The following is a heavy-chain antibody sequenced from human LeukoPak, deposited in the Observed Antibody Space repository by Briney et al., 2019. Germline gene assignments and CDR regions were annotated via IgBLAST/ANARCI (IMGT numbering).Heavy chain of an antibody. CDR2: IIPIFGIA. V-gene: IGHV1-69*04. J-gene: IGHJ4*02. CDR3: ARDSDYGGNLGY. Sequence: ASVKVSCKASGGTFSSYAISWVRRAPGQGLEWMGRIIPIFGIANYAQKFQGRVTITADKSTSTAYMELSSLRSEDTAVYYCARDSDYGGNLGYWGQGTLVTVSS. CDR1: GGTFSSYA. D-gene: IGHD4-23*01.